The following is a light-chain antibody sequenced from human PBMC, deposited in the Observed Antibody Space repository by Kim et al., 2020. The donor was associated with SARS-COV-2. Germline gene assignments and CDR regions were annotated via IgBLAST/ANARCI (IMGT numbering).Light chain of an antibody. CDR2: KDR. J-gene: IGLJ3*02. CDR1: VFPKQY. V-gene: IGLV3-25*03. CDR3: QSTDISGSWV. Sequence: VSPGQTARITCSGDVFPKQYSYWYQQKSGQAPVMVVYKDRARPSGIFERFSGSSSGTTVTLTIRGVQAEDEADYYCQSTDISGSWVFGGGTQLTVL.